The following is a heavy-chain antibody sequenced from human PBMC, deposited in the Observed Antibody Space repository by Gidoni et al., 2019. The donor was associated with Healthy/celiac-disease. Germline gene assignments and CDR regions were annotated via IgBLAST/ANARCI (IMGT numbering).Heavy chain of an antibody. Sequence: QVQLVESGGGVVQPWSSLRHSCAASGFTLSSYGMHWARQAPGKGQEWVAVIWYDGSNKYYADSVKGRFTISRDNSKNTLYLQMNSLRAEETAVDYCARDSLQPGDSSGYYHGAFDIWGQGTMVTVSS. V-gene: IGHV3-33*08. CDR1: GFTLSSYG. D-gene: IGHD3-22*01. CDR2: IWYDGSNK. J-gene: IGHJ3*02. CDR3: ARDSLQPGDSSGYYHGAFDI.